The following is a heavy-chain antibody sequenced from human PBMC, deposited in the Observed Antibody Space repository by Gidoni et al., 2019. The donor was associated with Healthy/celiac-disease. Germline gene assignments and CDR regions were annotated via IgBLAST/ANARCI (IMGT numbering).Heavy chain of an antibody. CDR2: ISSSSSYI. J-gene: IGHJ4*02. Sequence: EVQLVESGGGLFKLGGSLRLCCAASGFTFSSDSMNWVRQAPGKGLDWVSSISSSSSYIYYADSVKGRFTISRDNAKNSLYLQMNSLRAEDTAVYYCATKGGYWGQGTLVTVSS. CDR1: GFTFSSDS. CDR3: ATKGGY. V-gene: IGHV3-21*01.